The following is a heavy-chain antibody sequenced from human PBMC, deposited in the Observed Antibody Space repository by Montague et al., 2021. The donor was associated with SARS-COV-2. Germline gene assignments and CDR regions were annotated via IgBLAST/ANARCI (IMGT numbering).Heavy chain of an antibody. J-gene: IGHJ6*02. Sequence: SLRLSCAASGFTFSSYEMNWVRQAPVKGLEWVSYISSSGSTIYYXDSXHGRFTISRDNAKNSLYLQMNSLRAEDTAVYYCAREPRETGSDWYYDFWSGYSLPRGYYYYGMDVWGQGTTVTVSS. V-gene: IGHV3-48*03. CDR1: GFTFSSYE. D-gene: IGHD3-3*01. CDR3: AREPRETGSDWYYDFWSGYSLPRGYYYYGMDV. CDR2: ISSSGSTI.